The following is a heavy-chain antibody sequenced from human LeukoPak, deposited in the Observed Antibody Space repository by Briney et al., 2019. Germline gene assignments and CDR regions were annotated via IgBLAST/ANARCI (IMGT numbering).Heavy chain of an antibody. CDR1: GFTFSSYA. CDR2: INGSGGST. J-gene: IGHJ4*02. D-gene: IGHD3-22*01. Sequence: GGSLRLSCAASGFTFSSYAMSWVRQAPGKGLEWVSAINGSGGSTYYADSVKGRFTISRDNSKNTLYLQMNSLRAEDTAVYYCAKGYYYDSSGYYGYWGQGTLVTVSS. CDR3: AKGYYYDSSGYYGY. V-gene: IGHV3-23*01.